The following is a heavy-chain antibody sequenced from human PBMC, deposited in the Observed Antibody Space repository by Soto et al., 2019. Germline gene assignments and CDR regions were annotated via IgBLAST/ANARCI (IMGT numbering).Heavy chain of an antibody. CDR2: INPSGGST. J-gene: IGHJ3*02. CDR1: GYTFTSYY. V-gene: IGHV1-46*01. Sequence: ASVKVSCKAPGYTFTSYYMHWVRQAPGQGLEWMGIINPSGGSTSYAQKLQGRVTMTRDTSTSTVYMELSSLRSEDTAVYYCAREQQLGNAFDIWGQGTMVTVSS. CDR3: AREQQLGNAFDI. D-gene: IGHD6-13*01.